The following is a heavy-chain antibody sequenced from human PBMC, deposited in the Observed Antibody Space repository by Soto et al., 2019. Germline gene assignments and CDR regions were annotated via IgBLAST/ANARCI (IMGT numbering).Heavy chain of an antibody. CDR2: IYPGDSDT. V-gene: IGHV5-51*01. D-gene: IGHD3-10*01. J-gene: IGHJ6*02. Sequence: GESLKISCKGSVYSFTSYWIGRVRQMTGKGLEWMGIIYPGDSDTRYSPSFQGQVTISADKSISTAYLQWSSLKASDTAMYYCARDAFRGYYNDGLDVWGQGTTVTVSS. CDR1: VYSFTSYW. CDR3: ARDAFRGYYNDGLDV.